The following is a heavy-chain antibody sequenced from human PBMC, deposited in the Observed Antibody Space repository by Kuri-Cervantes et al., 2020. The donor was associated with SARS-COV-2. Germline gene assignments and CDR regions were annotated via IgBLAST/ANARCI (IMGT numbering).Heavy chain of an antibody. CDR3: ARTNKQWRGYFGY. CDR1: GGSISSSSYY. V-gene: IGHV4-39*01. J-gene: IGHJ4*02. D-gene: IGHD6-19*01. Sequence: SETLSLTCTVSGGSISSSSYYWGWIRQPPGKGLEWIGSIYYSGSTYYSPSLKSRVTISVDTSKNQFSLKLSSVTAADTAVYYCARTNKQWRGYFGYWGQGTLVTVSS. CDR2: IYYSGST.